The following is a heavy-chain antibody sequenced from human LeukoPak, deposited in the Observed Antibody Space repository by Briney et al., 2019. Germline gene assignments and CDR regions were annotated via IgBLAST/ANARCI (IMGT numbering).Heavy chain of an antibody. D-gene: IGHD3-22*01. V-gene: IGHV3-30*02. J-gene: IGHJ4*02. CDR3: AKDKGRYYDSSGYYTPPLGY. Sequence: GGSLRLSCAASGFTFSSYGMHWVRQAPGKGLEWVAFIRYDGSNKYYADSVKGRFTISRGNSKNTLYLQMNSLRAEDTAVYYCAKDKGRYYDSSGYYTPPLGYWGQGTLVTVSS. CDR2: IRYDGSNK. CDR1: GFTFSSYG.